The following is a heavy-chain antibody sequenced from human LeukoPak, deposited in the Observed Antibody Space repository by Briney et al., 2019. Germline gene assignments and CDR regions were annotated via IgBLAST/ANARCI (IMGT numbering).Heavy chain of an antibody. Sequence: ASVKVSCKASGYTFTGYYMHWVRQAPGQGLEWMGWINPNSGGTNYAQKFQGRVTMTRDTSISTAYMELSRLRSDDTAVYYCAREGDTAMVSDAFGIWGQGAMVTVSS. CDR2: INPNSGGT. J-gene: IGHJ3*02. D-gene: IGHD5-18*01. CDR1: GYTFTGYY. CDR3: AREGDTAMVSDAFGI. V-gene: IGHV1-2*02.